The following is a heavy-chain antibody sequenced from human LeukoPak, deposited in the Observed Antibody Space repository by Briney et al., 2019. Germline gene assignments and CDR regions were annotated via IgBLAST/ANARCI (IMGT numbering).Heavy chain of an antibody. CDR2: IYYSGIA. J-gene: IGHJ3*02. D-gene: IGHD3-22*01. CDR1: SGSIGSSNYY. Sequence: PSETLSLTCTVSSGSIGSSNYYWGWIRQPPGKGLEWIGSIYYSGIAYYNPTLKSRVTISVDASKSHFSLRLSSVTAADTAVYYCARDPNDSSGYYYPLAAFDIWGQGTMVTVSS. CDR3: ARDPNDSSGYYYPLAAFDI. V-gene: IGHV4-39*02.